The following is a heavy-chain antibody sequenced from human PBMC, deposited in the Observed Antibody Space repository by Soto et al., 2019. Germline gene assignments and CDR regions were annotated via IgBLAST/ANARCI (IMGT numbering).Heavy chain of an antibody. V-gene: IGHV4-39*07. Sequence: SENLSLTCTVSGGSISSSSYYWGWIRQPPGKGLEWIGSIYYSGSTNYNPSLKSRVTISVDTSKNQFSLKLSSVTAADTAVYYCARVTVTRYCYYYYYLDVCGKGTTVTVS. J-gene: IGHJ6*03. D-gene: IGHD4-4*01. CDR2: IYYSGST. CDR1: GGSISSSSYY. CDR3: ARVTVTRYCYYYYYLDV.